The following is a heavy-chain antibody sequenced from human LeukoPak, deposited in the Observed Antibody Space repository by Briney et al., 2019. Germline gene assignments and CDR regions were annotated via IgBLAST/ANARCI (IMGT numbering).Heavy chain of an antibody. V-gene: IGHV3-7*03. D-gene: IGHD3-10*01. Sequence: PGGSLRLSCAASGFTFSNYWMSWVRQAPGKGLEWVANIKQDGSEKHYVDSVEGRFTISRDNAKNSLYLQMNSLRAEDTAVYYCASWARGSGSYSEPDYWGQVTLVTVSS. CDR1: GFTFSNYW. CDR2: IKQDGSEK. CDR3: ASWARGSGSYSEPDY. J-gene: IGHJ4*02.